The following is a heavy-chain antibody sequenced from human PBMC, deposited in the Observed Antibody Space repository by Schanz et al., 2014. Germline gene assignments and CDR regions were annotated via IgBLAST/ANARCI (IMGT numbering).Heavy chain of an antibody. Sequence: QVRLVQSGAELKMPGATVKVSCETSGYTFTNYGVSWVRQAPGQGLEWMGMIDPRGASTTYAQKFQGRLSLTGDMSTSTLYLELRSLTSEDTAVYYCARNYEWFESWGQGTLVTVSS. V-gene: IGHV1-46*03. CDR1: GYTFTNYG. D-gene: IGHD3-16*01. CDR3: ARNYEWFES. CDR2: IDPRGAST. J-gene: IGHJ5*01.